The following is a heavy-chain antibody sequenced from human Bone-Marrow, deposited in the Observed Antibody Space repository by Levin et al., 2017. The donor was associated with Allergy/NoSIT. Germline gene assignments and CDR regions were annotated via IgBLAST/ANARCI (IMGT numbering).Heavy chain of an antibody. V-gene: IGHV3-30*18. D-gene: IGHD6-19*01. CDR2: ISYDGDNK. CDR3: AQQRSRGWYVAYAMDV. J-gene: IGHJ6*02. Sequence: GESLKISCVVSGFSNFGLHWVRQGPGKGLEWVASISYDGDNKDYAESVKGRFAISRDKSKNTLFLQMNSLRSEDTASYYCAQQRSRGWYVAYAMDVWGQGTTVIVSS. CDR1: GFSNFG.